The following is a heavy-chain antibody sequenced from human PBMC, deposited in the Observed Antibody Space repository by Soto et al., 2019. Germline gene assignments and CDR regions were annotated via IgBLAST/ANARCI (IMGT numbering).Heavy chain of an antibody. CDR3: ARTFDYYGMYV. Sequence: PSETLSLTCAVSGYSIASGYYWAWIRQSPGKGLEWIGSIYHAGSVYYNPSLNSRVAVSLDTSKNHFSLKLTSVTAADTAVYYCARTFDYYGMYVWGQGTTVTVSS. CDR1: GYSIASGYY. CDR2: IYHAGSV. J-gene: IGHJ6*02. V-gene: IGHV4-38-2*01.